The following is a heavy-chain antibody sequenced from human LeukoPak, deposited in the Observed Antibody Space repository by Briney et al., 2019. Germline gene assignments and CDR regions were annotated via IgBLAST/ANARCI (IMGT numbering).Heavy chain of an antibody. CDR1: GYTFTSYG. J-gene: IGHJ3*02. CDR3: ARVGETFYYDSTAYSGALDI. D-gene: IGHD3-22*01. V-gene: IGHV1-18*01. CDR2: ISAYNGNT. Sequence: ASVKVSCKASGYTFTSYGISWVRQAPGQGLEWMGWISAYNGNTNYAQKLQGRVTMTTDTSTSTAYMELRSLRSDDTAVYYCARVGETFYYDSTAYSGALDIWGRGTMVTVSS.